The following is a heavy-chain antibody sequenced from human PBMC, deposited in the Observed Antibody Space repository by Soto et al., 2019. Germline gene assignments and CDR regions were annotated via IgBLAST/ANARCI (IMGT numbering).Heavy chain of an antibody. J-gene: IGHJ4*02. Sequence: SETLSLTCAVSGGSISSSNWWSWVRQPPGKGLEWIGEIYHSGGTNYNPPLKSRVTISVDKSKNQFSLKLSSVTAADTAVYYCARDRTAAAGFDYWGQGTLVTVSS. V-gene: IGHV4-4*02. CDR3: ARDRTAAAGFDY. D-gene: IGHD6-13*01. CDR1: GGSISSSNW. CDR2: IYHSGGT.